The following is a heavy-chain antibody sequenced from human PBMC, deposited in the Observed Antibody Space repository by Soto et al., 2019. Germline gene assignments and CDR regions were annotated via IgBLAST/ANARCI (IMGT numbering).Heavy chain of an antibody. J-gene: IGHJ4*02. Sequence: EVQLVESGGGLVQPGRSLRLSCTASGFTFGDYAMSWFRQAPGKGLEWVGFIRSKAYGGTTEYAASVKGRFTISRDDSNSIAYLQMNSLKTEDTAVYYCTRDFKGGDDSPRFFDYWGQGTLVTVSS. CDR2: IRSKAYGGTT. CDR3: TRDFKGGDDSPRFFDY. V-gene: IGHV3-49*03. CDR1: GFTFGDYA. D-gene: IGHD4-17*01.